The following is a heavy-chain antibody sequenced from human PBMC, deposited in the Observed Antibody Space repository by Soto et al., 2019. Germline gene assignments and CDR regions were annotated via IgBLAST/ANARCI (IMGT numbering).Heavy chain of an antibody. V-gene: IGHV1-69*02. Sequence: QVQLVQSGAEVKKPGSSVKVSCKASGGTFSSYTISWVRQAPGQGLEWMGRIIPILGIANYAQKFQGRVTITADKSTSTAYMELSSLRSEDTAVYYCVNMGIAVAGTWFDYWGQGTLVTVSS. CDR1: GGTFSSYT. CDR2: IIPILGIA. D-gene: IGHD6-19*01. CDR3: VNMGIAVAGTWFDY. J-gene: IGHJ4*02.